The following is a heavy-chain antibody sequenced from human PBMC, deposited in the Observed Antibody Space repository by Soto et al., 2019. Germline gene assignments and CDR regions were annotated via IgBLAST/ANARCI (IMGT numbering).Heavy chain of an antibody. D-gene: IGHD6-6*01. Sequence: GASVKVSCKASGYTFTVYYMHWVRQAPGQGLEWMGWINPNSGGTNYAQKFQGWVTMTRDTSISTAYMELSRLRSDDTAVYYCAREGVSSIATIGYGMDVWGQGTTVTVSS. CDR3: AREGVSSIATIGYGMDV. CDR1: GYTFTVYY. CDR2: INPNSGGT. J-gene: IGHJ6*02. V-gene: IGHV1-2*04.